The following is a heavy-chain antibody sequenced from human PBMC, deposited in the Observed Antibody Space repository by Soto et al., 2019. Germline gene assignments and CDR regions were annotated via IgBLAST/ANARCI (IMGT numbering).Heavy chain of an antibody. CDR2: IWYDGSNK. CDR1: GFTFSSYG. D-gene: IGHD3-22*01. J-gene: IGHJ3*02. Sequence: QVQLVESGGGVVQPGRSLRLSCAASGFTFSSYGMHWVRQAPGKGLEWMAVIWYDGSNKYYADSVKGRFTISRDNSKNTLYLQMNSLRAEDTAVYYCARESMIVVVVDAFDIWGQGTMVTVSS. CDR3: ARESMIVVVVDAFDI. V-gene: IGHV3-33*01.